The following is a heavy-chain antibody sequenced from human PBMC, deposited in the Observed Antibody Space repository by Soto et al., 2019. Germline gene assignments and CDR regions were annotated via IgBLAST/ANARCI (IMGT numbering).Heavy chain of an antibody. D-gene: IGHD1-26*01. J-gene: IGHJ4*01. CDR3: ARGIREFNY. Sequence: PGGSLRLSCGVSGFTFNDFEMNWVRQAPGKGLEWLAYIDGSGTTKKYADSVRGRFTISRDNPNNSLFLQMSSLSAADTAIYYCARGIREFNYWGHGTLVYVSS. V-gene: IGHV3-48*03. CDR1: GFTFNDFE. CDR2: IDGSGTTK.